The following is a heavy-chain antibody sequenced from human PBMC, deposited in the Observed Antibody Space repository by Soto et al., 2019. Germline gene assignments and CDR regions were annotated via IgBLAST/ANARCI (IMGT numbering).Heavy chain of an antibody. V-gene: IGHV3-21*01. J-gene: IGHJ6*02. CDR2: ISSSSSYI. Sequence: GGSLRLSCAASGFTFSSYSMNWVRQAPGKGLEWVSSISSSSSYIYYADSVKGRFTISRDNAKNSLYLQMNSLRAEDTAVYYCARESTVVVHYYYYGMDVWGQGTTVTAP. D-gene: IGHD2-15*01. CDR3: ARESTVVVHYYYYGMDV. CDR1: GFTFSSYS.